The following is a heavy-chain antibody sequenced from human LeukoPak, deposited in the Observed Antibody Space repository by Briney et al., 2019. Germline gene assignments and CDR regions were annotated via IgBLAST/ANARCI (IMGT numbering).Heavy chain of an antibody. CDR2: IYHSGST. Sequence: SETLSLTCTVSGYSISSGYYWGWIRQPPGKGLEWIGSIYHSGSTYYNPSLKSRVTISVDTSKNQFSLKLSSVTAADTAVYYCARVNTEAMIVVTNWFDPWGQGTLVTVSS. CDR3: ARVNTEAMIVVTNWFDP. D-gene: IGHD3-22*01. J-gene: IGHJ5*02. V-gene: IGHV4-38-2*02. CDR1: GYSISSGYY.